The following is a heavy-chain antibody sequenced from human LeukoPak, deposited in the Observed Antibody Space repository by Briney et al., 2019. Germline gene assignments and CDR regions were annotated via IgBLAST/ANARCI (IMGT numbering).Heavy chain of an antibody. CDR1: GYSISSGYY. CDR3: ARTNTAMALSLDY. D-gene: IGHD5-18*01. CDR2: IYYSGSI. V-gene: IGHV4-38-2*02. J-gene: IGHJ4*02. Sequence: SETLSLTCTVSGYSISSGYYWGWIRQPPGKGLEWIGSIYYSGSIYYNPSLKSRVTISVDTSKNQFSLKLSSVTAADTAVYYCARTNTAMALSLDYWGQGTLVTVSS.